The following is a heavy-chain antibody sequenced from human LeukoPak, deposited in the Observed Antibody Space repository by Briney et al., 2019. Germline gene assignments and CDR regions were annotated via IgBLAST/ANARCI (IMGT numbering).Heavy chain of an antibody. CDR1: EGTFSSYA. D-gene: IGHD1-1*01. Sequence: GASVKVSCKASEGTFSSYAISWVRQAPGQGLEWMGGIIPIFGTANYAQKFQGRVTITADESTSTAYMELSSLRSEDTAVYYCARRTGTTALDYWGQGTLVTVSS. CDR2: IIPIFGTA. V-gene: IGHV1-69*13. CDR3: ARRTGTTALDY. J-gene: IGHJ4*02.